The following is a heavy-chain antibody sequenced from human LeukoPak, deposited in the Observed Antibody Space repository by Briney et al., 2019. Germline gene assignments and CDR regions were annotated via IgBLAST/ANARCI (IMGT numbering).Heavy chain of an antibody. CDR1: GGSISTSAYY. D-gene: IGHD3-22*01. CDR2: IYYSGNT. V-gene: IGHV4-39*07. J-gene: IGHJ4*02. Sequence: SETLSLTCIVSGGSISTSAYYWGWIRQPPGEGLQWIGSIYYSGNTYYNSSLKSRVTISVDTSTSQFSLRLSSVTAADTAVYYCAGGYYYDGSGYYSPKGYYFDYWGQGTLVTVSS. CDR3: AGGYYYDGSGYYSPKGYYFDY.